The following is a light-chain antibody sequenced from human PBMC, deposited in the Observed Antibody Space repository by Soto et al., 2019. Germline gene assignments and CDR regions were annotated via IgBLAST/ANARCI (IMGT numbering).Light chain of an antibody. CDR3: QQYGSIPFT. CDR1: QSVSSTY. V-gene: IGKV3-20*01. Sequence: EIVLTQSPGTLSLSPGERATLSCRASQSVSSTYLGWYQQKPGQAPRLLISGASSRATGIPDRFSGSGSGTDFTLTISRLAPEDCAVYYCQQYGSIPFTFGPGTKVDI. CDR2: GAS. J-gene: IGKJ3*01.